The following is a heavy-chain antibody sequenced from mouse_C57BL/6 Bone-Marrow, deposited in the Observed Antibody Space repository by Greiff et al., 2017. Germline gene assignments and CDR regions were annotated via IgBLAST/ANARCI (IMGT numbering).Heavy chain of an antibody. V-gene: IGHV1-82*01. Sequence: QVQLKESGPELVKPGASVKISCKASGYAFSSSWMNWVKQRPGKGLEWIGRIYPGDGDTNYNGKFKGKATLTADKSSSTAYMQLSSLTSEDSAVYFCARGYYGNPFDYWGQGTTLTVSS. CDR3: ARGYYGNPFDY. D-gene: IGHD2-1*01. CDR2: IYPGDGDT. J-gene: IGHJ2*01. CDR1: GYAFSSSW.